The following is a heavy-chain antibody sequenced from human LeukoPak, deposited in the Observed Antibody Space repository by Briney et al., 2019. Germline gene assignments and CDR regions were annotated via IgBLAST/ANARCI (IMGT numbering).Heavy chain of an antibody. J-gene: IGHJ4*02. CDR1: GGSISSSSYS. CDR2: IYYSGSP. D-gene: IGHD6-13*01. CDR3: ASRYSSSRYEGYFDY. Sequence: PSETLSLTCTVSGGSISSSSYSWGWIRQPPGKGLEWIGSIYYSGSPYYNPSLKSRVTVSVDTARNQFSLKLTSATAADTAVYYCASRYSSSRYEGYFDYWGQGTLVTVSS. V-gene: IGHV4-39*01.